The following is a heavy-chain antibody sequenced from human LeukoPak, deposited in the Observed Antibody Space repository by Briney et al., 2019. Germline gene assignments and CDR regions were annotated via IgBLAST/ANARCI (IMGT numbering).Heavy chain of an antibody. D-gene: IGHD2-2*01. CDR2: ISGSGGST. CDR3: AKDLYQLAAGNVVYFDY. J-gene: IGHJ4*02. CDR1: GFAFSSYA. Sequence: RGSLRLSCAASGFAFSSYAMSWVRQAPGKGLEWVSAISGSGGSTYYADSVKGRFTISRDNSKNTLYLQMNSLRAEDTAVYYCAKDLYQLAAGNVVYFDYWGQGTLVTVSS. V-gene: IGHV3-23*01.